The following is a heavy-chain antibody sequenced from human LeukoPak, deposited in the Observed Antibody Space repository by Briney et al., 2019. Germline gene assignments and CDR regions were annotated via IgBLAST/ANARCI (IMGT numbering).Heavy chain of an antibody. D-gene: IGHD3-10*01. CDR2: INAGNGNT. J-gene: IGHJ6*04. CDR3: ARDGSGSYYNTSYYYYGMDV. V-gene: IGHV1-3*01. CDR1: GYTFTSYA. Sequence: ASVKVSFKASGYTFTSYAMHWVRQAPGQRLEWMGWINAGNGNTKYSQKFQGRVTITRDTSASTAYMELSSPRSEDTAVYYCARDGSGSYYNTSYYYYGMDVWGKGTTVTVSS.